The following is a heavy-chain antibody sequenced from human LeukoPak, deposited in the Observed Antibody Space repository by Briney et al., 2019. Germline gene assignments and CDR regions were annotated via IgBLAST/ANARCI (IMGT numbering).Heavy chain of an antibody. CDR1: GFTFSSYA. V-gene: IGHV3-30*03. CDR3: ASPARRITVFGVPFDY. Sequence: PGGSLRLSCAASGFTFSSYAMHWVRQAPEKGLEWVATITYDGKNQYYSDSVKGRFTISRDNSNNTLYLQMNTLRIEDTSVYFCASPARRITVFGVPFDYWGQGALVIVSS. J-gene: IGHJ4*02. D-gene: IGHD3-10*02. CDR2: ITYDGKNQ.